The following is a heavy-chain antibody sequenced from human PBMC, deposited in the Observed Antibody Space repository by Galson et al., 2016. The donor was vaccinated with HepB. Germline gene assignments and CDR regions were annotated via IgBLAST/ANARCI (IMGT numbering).Heavy chain of an antibody. CDR1: GFTFDDHA. Sequence: SLRLSCAASGFTFDDHAMHWVPHAPGKGLEWVAGINWNSGTVFYADSVKGRFTISRDNNKNSVYLQMDTLSVEDTAFYFCARDPYQWLSKYYFDYWVQGALVTVSS. D-gene: IGHD2-2*01. J-gene: IGHJ4*02. CDR2: INWNSGTV. V-gene: IGHV3-9*01. CDR3: ARDPYQWLSKYYFDY.